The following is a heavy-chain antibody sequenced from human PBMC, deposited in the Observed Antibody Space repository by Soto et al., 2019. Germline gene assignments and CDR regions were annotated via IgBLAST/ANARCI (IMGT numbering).Heavy chain of an antibody. CDR2: IYHSGST. V-gene: IGHV4-4*02. CDR3: ARGSGSTSPIWGEYWYFDL. D-gene: IGHD2-2*01. J-gene: IGHJ2*01. CDR1: GGSISSSNW. Sequence: QVQLQESGPGLVKPSGTLSLTCAVSGGSISSSNWWSWVRQPPGKGLEWVGEIYHSGSTNYNPSLKSRVTISVDKSKNQFSLKLSSVTAADTAVYYCARGSGSTSPIWGEYWYFDLWGRGTLVTVSS.